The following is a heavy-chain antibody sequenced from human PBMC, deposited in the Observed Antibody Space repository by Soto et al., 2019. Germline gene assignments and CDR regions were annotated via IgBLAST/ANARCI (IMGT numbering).Heavy chain of an antibody. V-gene: IGHV3-21*01. Sequence: PGGSLRLSCAASGFTFSSYSMNWVRQAPGKGLEWVSSISSSSSYIYYADSVKGRFTISRDNAKNSLYLQMNSLRAEDTAVYYCARDLTGYFTLFGHWGQGTLVTVSS. CDR1: GFTFSSYS. J-gene: IGHJ4*02. D-gene: IGHD3-9*01. CDR2: ISSSSSYI. CDR3: ARDLTGYFTLFGH.